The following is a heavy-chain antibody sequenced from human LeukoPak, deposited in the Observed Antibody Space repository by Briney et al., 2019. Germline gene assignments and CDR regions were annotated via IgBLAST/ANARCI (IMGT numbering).Heavy chain of an antibody. V-gene: IGHV4-59*01. D-gene: IGHD1-14*01. CDR3: ARGSGGTIPGSYYGMDV. CDR1: GGSISSYY. Sequence: PSETLSLTCTVSGGSISSYYWSWIRQPPGKGLEWIGYIYYSGSTNYNPFLKSRVTISVDTSKNQFSLKLSSVTAADTAVYYCARGSGGTIPGSYYGMDVWGQGTTVTVSS. CDR2: IYYSGST. J-gene: IGHJ6*02.